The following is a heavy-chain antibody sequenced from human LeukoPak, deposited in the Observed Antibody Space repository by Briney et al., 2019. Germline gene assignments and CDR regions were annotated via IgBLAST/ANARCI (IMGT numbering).Heavy chain of an antibody. Sequence: SETLSLTCTVSGGSIRSSSSYWGWIRQPPGKGLEWIGSIHYSGSPNYNPSLKSRVTISVDMSKGQFSLKLTSVTAADTAVYYCARPAGYCSTASCYEYFDYWGQGTLVTVSS. V-gene: IGHV4-39*01. CDR1: GGSIRSSSSY. CDR3: ARPAGYCSTASCYEYFDY. J-gene: IGHJ4*02. D-gene: IGHD2-2*01. CDR2: IHYSGSP.